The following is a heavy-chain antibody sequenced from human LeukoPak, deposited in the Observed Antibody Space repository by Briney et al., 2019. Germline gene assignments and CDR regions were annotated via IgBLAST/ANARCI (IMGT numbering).Heavy chain of an antibody. V-gene: IGHV4-39*01. J-gene: IGHJ5*02. D-gene: IGHD2/OR15-2a*01. CDR3: ARHQPGNSRGMLDP. Sequence: SETLSLTCTVSGGSISSSSYYWGWIRQPPGKGLEWIGSIYYSGSTYYNPSLKSRVTISVDTSKNQFSLKLSSVTAADTAVYYCARHQPGNSRGMLDPWGQGTLVTVSS. CDR2: IYYSGST. CDR1: GGSISSSSYY.